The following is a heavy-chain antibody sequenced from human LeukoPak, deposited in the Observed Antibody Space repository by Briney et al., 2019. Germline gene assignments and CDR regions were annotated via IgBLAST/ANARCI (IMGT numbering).Heavy chain of an antibody. J-gene: IGHJ3*02. CDR1: GGTFSSYA. V-gene: IGHV1-69*05. Sequence: SVKVSCKASGGTFSSYAISWVRQAPGQGLEWMGGIIPIFGTANYAQKFQGRVTITTDESTSTAYMELSSLRSEDTAVYYCARVPYCSSTSCYRGAFDIWGQGTMVTVSS. CDR3: ARVPYCSSTSCYRGAFDI. CDR2: IIPIFGTA. D-gene: IGHD2-2*02.